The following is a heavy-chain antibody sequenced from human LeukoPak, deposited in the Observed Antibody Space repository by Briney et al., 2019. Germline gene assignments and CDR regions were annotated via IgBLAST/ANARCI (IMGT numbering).Heavy chain of an antibody. CDR1: GGSFSGYY. J-gene: IGHJ5*02. CDR2: INHSGST. CDR3: ARGSWYDPNWFDP. Sequence: SETLSLTCAVYGGSFSGYYWSWIRQPPGKGLEWIGEINHSGSTNYNPSLKSRVTISVETSKNQFSLKLSSVTAADTAVYYCARGSWYDPNWFDPWGQGTLVTVSS. V-gene: IGHV4-34*01. D-gene: IGHD6-13*01.